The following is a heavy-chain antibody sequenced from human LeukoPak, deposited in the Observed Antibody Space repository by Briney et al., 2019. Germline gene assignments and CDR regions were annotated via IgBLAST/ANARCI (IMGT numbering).Heavy chain of an antibody. CDR2: INPNSGGT. Sequence: ASVKVSCKASGYTFTGYYMHWVRQAPGQGLEWMGWINPNSGGTSYAQKFQGRVTMTRDTSISTAYMELSRLRSDDTAVYYCARTEKHIVVVTASFSWFDPWGQGTLVTVSS. J-gene: IGHJ5*02. CDR1: GYTFTGYY. V-gene: IGHV1-2*02. D-gene: IGHD2-21*02. CDR3: ARTEKHIVVVTASFSWFDP.